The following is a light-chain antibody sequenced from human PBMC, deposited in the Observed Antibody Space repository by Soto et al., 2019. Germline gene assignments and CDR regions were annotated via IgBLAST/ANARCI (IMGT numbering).Light chain of an antibody. V-gene: IGKV1-5*03. Sequence: DIQMTQSPSTLSASVGDRVTITCRASQSISSWLAWYQQKPGTSPNLLIYKASTLQSGVPSRFSGSGSGTEFTLTISSLQPDHSATYYCQQYNFNWTFGQGTKVEMK. CDR1: QSISSW. J-gene: IGKJ1*01. CDR3: QQYNFNWT. CDR2: KAS.